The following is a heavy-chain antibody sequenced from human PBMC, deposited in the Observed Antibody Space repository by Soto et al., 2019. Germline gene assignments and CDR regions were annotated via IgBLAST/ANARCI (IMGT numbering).Heavy chain of an antibody. CDR3: ARDPTIFGVVTYYFDY. CDR2: IWYDGSNK. V-gene: IGHV3-33*01. J-gene: IGHJ4*02. D-gene: IGHD3-3*01. CDR1: GFTFSSYG. Sequence: PGGSLRLSCAASGFTFSSYGMHWVRQAPGKGLEWVAVIWYDGSNKYYADSVKGRFTISRDNSKNTLYLQMNSLRAEDTALYYCARDPTIFGVVTYYFDYWGQGTLVTVSS.